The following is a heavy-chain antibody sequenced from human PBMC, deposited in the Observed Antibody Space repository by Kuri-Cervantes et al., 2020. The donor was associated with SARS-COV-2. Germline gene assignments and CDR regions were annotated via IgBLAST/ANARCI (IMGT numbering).Heavy chain of an antibody. Sequence: SETLSLTCTASGGSISSYYWSWIRQPPGKGLEWIGYIYYSGSTNYNPSLKSRVTISVDTSKNQFSLKLSSVTAADTAVYYCARSGYYSRGVTYYYMDVWDKGTTVTVSS. J-gene: IGHJ6*03. CDR3: ARSGYYSRGVTYYYMDV. V-gene: IGHV4-59*12. D-gene: IGHD3-22*01. CDR2: IYYSGST. CDR1: GGSISSYY.